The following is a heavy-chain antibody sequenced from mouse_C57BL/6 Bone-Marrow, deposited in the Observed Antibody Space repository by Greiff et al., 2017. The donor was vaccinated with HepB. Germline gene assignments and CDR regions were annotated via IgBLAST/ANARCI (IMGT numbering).Heavy chain of an antibody. CDR3: ARNSNYYFDY. CDR1: GYTFTSYW. D-gene: IGHD2-5*01. J-gene: IGHJ2*01. CDR2: IHPNSGST. V-gene: IGHV1-64*01. Sequence: VQLQQPGAELVKPGASVKLSCKASGYTFTSYWMHWVKQRPGPGLEWIGIIHPNSGSTNYNEKFKSKATLTVDKSSSTAYMQLSRLTSEDSAVYYCARNSNYYFDYWGQGTTLTVSS.